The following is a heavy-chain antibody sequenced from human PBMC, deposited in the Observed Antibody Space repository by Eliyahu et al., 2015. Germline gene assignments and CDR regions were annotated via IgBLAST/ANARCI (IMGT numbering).Heavy chain of an antibody. J-gene: IGHJ6*02. D-gene: IGHD4-17*01. CDR3: ARGDVGTVTPEPDYYYYYGMDV. V-gene: IGHV1-2*04. CDR1: GYTFTGYX. CDR2: INPNSGGT. Sequence: QVQLVQSGAEVKKPGASVKVSCKAXGYTFTGYXMPWVRQAPGQGLEWMGWINPNSGGTNYAQKFQGWVTMTRDTSISTAYMELSRLRSDDTAVYYCARGDVGTVTPEPDYYYYYGMDVWGQGTTVTVSS.